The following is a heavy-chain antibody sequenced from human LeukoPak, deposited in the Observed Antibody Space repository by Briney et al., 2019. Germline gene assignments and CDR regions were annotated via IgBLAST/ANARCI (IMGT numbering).Heavy chain of an antibody. D-gene: IGHD4-17*01. CDR3: ARDGDPENWFDP. J-gene: IGHJ5*02. CDR1: GFTFSSYA. V-gene: IGHV3-23*01. Sequence: PGGSLRLSCAASGFTFSSYAMSWVRQAPGKGLEWVSAISGSGGSTYYADSVKGRFTISRDNSKNTLYLQMNSLRAEDTAVYYCARDGDPENWFDPWGQGTLVTVSS. CDR2: ISGSGGST.